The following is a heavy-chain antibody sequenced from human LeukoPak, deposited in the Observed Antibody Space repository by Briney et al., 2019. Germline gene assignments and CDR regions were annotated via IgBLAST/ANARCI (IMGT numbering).Heavy chain of an antibody. J-gene: IGHJ6*02. CDR1: GFTFNNYA. Sequence: GGSLGLSCAASGFTFNNYAMRWVRQAPGKGLEWVSGISGSGTTINYADSVKGRFTISRDNSKNTVYLQMNSLRAEDTAVYFCAKRLGSGPPIYGMDVWGQGTTVTVSS. V-gene: IGHV3-23*01. D-gene: IGHD3-3*01. CDR3: AKRLGSGPPIYGMDV. CDR2: ISGSGTTI.